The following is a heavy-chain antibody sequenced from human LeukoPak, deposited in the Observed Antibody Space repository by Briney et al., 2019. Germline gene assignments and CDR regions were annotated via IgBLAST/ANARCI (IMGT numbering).Heavy chain of an antibody. CDR3: AKGTSEGVTVTTTLDS. Sequence: GGSLRLSCAASGFTFNSYWMQWVRQAPGKGLVWVSRIDSDGSSTNYADSVKGRFTISRDNAKNALYLQMNSLRAEDTALYYCAKGTSEGVTVTTTLDSWGQGTLVIVSS. V-gene: IGHV3-74*01. D-gene: IGHD4-17*01. CDR1: GFTFNSYW. CDR2: IDSDGSST. J-gene: IGHJ4*02.